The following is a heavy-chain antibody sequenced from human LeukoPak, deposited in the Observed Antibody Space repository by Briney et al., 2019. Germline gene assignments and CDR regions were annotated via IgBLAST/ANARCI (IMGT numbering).Heavy chain of an antibody. CDR2: ISSSGDTI. D-gene: IGHD3-10*01. J-gene: IGHJ4*02. CDR3: ARYGSGTSYITNYFDY. V-gene: IGHV3-48*03. CDR1: GFTFSSYE. Sequence: GGSLRLSCAASGFTFSSYEMNWVRQAPGKGPQWVSYISSSGDTIYYADSVKGRFTTSRDNAKNSLYLQMKSLRDEDTAVYYCARYGSGTSYITNYFDYWGQGTLVTVSS.